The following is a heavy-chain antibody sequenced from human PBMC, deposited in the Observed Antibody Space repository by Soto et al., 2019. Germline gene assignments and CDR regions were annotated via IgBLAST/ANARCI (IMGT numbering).Heavy chain of an antibody. CDR3: ARGLSTGNYGMDV. Sequence: SVKVSCKASGGTYDNYAVSCVRQAPGQGLEWVGGIIPMFETVKYAQRFPGRLTIAADDSTIPAYXDITSLTSPDTPFYFCARGLSTGNYGMDVRPQGSRVAVAS. CDR1: GGTYDNYA. D-gene: IGHD2-2*01. J-gene: IGHJ6*02. V-gene: IGHV1-69*13. CDR2: IIPMFETV.